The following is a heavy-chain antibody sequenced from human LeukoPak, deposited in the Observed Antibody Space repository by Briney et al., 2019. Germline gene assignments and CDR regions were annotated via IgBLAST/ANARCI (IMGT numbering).Heavy chain of an antibody. J-gene: IGHJ4*02. V-gene: IGHV3-30*18. CDR1: GFTFSSYG. CDR2: ISYDGSKK. CDR3: AKVQDYYGSGVGFDY. D-gene: IGHD3-10*01. Sequence: GGSLRLSCAASGFTFSSYGMHWVRQAPGKGLEWVAVISYDGSKKYYADSVKGRFTISRDNSKNTLYLQMNSLRAEDTAVYYCAKVQDYYGSGVGFDYWGQGTLVTVSS.